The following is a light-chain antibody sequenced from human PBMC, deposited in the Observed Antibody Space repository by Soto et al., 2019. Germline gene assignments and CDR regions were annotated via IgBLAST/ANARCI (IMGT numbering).Light chain of an antibody. Sequence: SYELTQPPSVSVAPGQTVRVTCGGNNIGSKSVHWYQQKPGQAPVLVVCDDSDRPSGIPERFSGSNSGNTATLTISRVEAGDEADYYCQVWDTSSDHPVVFGGGTKVTVL. V-gene: IGLV3-21*02. CDR1: NIGSKS. CDR3: QVWDTSSDHPVV. CDR2: DDS. J-gene: IGLJ2*01.